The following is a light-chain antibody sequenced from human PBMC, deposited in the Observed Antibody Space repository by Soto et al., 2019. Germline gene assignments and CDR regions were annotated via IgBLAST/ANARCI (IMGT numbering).Light chain of an antibody. V-gene: IGKV1-5*01. J-gene: IGKJ4*01. CDR2: AAS. CDR3: QQYEDPPVT. CDR1: QSISSW. Sequence: DIQMTQSPSTLSASVGDRVTITCRASQSISSWLAWYQQKPGKAPNLLIYAASSLHSGVPSRFSGSGSGTDFSFTISSLQPEDIATYYCQQYEDPPVTFGGGTKVDI.